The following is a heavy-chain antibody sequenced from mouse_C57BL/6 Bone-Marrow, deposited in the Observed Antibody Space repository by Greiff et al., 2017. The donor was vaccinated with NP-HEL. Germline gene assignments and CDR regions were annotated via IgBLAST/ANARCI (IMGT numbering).Heavy chain of an antibody. D-gene: IGHD1-1*01. Sequence: QVQLQQSGAELARPGASVKLSCKASGYTFTSYGISWVKQRTGQGLEWIGEIYPRSGNTYYNEKFKGKATLTAEKSSSTAYMELRSLTSEDSAVYFCARWWAKLPRWFAYWGQGTLVTVSA. CDR1: GYTFTSYG. V-gene: IGHV1-81*01. J-gene: IGHJ3*01. CDR3: ARWWAKLPRWFAY. CDR2: IYPRSGNT.